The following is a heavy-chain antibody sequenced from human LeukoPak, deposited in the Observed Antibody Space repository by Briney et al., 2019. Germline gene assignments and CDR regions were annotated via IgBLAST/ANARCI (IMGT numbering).Heavy chain of an antibody. D-gene: IGHD6-13*01. V-gene: IGHV3-11*01. CDR2: ISSSGSTI. CDR1: GFTFSDYY. Sequence: GSLRLSCXASGFTFSDYYMSWIRQAPGKGLEWVSYISSSGSTIYYADSVKGRFAISRDNAKNSLYLQMNSLRAEDTAVYYCARGAAGTFYYYYGMDVWGQGTTVTVSS. CDR3: ARGAAGTFYYYYGMDV. J-gene: IGHJ6*02.